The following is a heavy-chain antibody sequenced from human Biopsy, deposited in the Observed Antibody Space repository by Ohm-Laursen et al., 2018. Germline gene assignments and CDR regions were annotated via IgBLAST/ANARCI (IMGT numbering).Heavy chain of an antibody. Sequence: ETLSLTCTVFGKTFSDYQGSWIRQPPGKGLEWIGQINQAGTTNYNPSLKSRVSISADASKYEFSLRLTSVTAADMAVYLCGNEVHGRDYWGLGAQVTVSS. CDR2: INQAGTT. D-gene: IGHD2-15*01. J-gene: IGHJ4*02. CDR1: GKTFSDYQ. V-gene: IGHV4-34*08. CDR3: GNEVHGRDY.